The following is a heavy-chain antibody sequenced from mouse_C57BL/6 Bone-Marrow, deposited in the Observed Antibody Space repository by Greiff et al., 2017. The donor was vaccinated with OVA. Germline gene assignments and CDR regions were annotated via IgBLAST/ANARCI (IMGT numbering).Heavy chain of an antibody. J-gene: IGHJ3*01. CDR1: GFTFSSYG. CDR2: ISSGGSYT. V-gene: IGHV5-6*02. CDR3: ARHGGSRRFAY. Sequence: EVMLVESGGDLVKPGGSLKLSCAASGFTFSSYGMSWVRQTPDKRLEWVATISSGGSYTYYPDSVNGRFTISRDNAKNTLYLQMSSLKSEDTAMYYCARHGGSRRFAYWGQGTLVTVSA.